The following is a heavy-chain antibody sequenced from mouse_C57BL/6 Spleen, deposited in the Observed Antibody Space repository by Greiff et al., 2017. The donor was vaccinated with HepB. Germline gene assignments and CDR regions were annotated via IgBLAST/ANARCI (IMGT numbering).Heavy chain of an antibody. CDR1: GFTFSSYT. CDR3: ARLYFDY. CDR2: ISGGGGNT. J-gene: IGHJ2*01. Sequence: DVKLVESGGGLVKPGGSLKLSCAASGFTFSSYTMSWVRQTPEKRLEWVATISGGGGNTYYPDSVKGRFTISRDNAKNTLYLQMSSLRSEDTALYYCARLYFDYLGQGTTLTVSS. V-gene: IGHV5-9*01.